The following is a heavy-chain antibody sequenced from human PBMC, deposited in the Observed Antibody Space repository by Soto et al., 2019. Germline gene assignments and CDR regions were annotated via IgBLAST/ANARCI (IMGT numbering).Heavy chain of an antibody. J-gene: IGHJ4*02. CDR1: GGTFSSYA. D-gene: IGHD3-9*01. CDR3: ARDSFTYDILTGRFAY. CDR2: IIPIFGTA. Sequence: SVKVSCKASGGTFSSYAISWVRQAPGQGLEWMGGIIPIFGTANYAQKFQGRVTITADESTSTAYMELSSLRSEDTAVYYCARDSFTYDILTGRFAYWAQGTLVTVSS. V-gene: IGHV1-69*13.